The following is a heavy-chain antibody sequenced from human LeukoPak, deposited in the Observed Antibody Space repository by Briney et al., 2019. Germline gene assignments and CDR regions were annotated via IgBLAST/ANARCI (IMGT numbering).Heavy chain of an antibody. CDR2: IGTAGDT. CDR1: GFTFSSYD. CDR3: ASGVEYYDFWSGYSDLYYFDY. D-gene: IGHD3-3*01. J-gene: IGHJ4*02. V-gene: IGHV3-13*01. Sequence: PGGSLRLSCAASGFTFSSYDMHWVRQATGKGLEWVSAIGTAGDTYYPGSVKGRFTISRENAKNSLYLQMNSLRAGDTAVYYCASGVEYYDFWSGYSDLYYFDYWGQGTLVTVSS.